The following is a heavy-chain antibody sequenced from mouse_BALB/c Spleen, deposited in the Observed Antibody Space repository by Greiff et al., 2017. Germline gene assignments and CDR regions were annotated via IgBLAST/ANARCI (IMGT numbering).Heavy chain of an antibody. CDR3: ARDEAGDY. D-gene: IGHD3-2*02. J-gene: IGHJ4*01. CDR2: INSNGGST. V-gene: IGHV5-6-3*01. Sequence: DVMLVESGGGLVQPGGSLKLSCAASGFTFSSYGMSWVRQTPDKRLELVATINSNGGSTYYPDSVKGRFTISRDNAKNTLYLQMSSLKSEDTAMYYCARDEAGDYWGQGTSVTVSS. CDR1: GFTFSSYG.